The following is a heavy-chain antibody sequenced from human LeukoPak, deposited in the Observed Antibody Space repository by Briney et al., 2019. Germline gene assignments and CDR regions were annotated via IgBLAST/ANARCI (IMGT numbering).Heavy chain of an antibody. J-gene: IGHJ3*02. CDR3: AKYFYGSGSYYAFDI. Sequence: PGGSLRLSCAASRFTFKNYAMSWVRQAPGKGLLWVSSISSSDGSTYYADSVKGRFTISRDNSMNTLYLQMNSLRAEDTALYFCAKYFYGSGSYYAFDIWGQGTMVTASS. V-gene: IGHV3-23*01. D-gene: IGHD3-10*01. CDR2: ISSSDGST. CDR1: RFTFKNYA.